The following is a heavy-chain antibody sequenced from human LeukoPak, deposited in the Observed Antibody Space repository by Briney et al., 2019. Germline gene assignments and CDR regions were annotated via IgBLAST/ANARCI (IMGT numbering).Heavy chain of an antibody. CDR1: GGSFSGYY. CDR3: ARGERLGPDY. J-gene: IGHJ4*02. CDR2: MSFSRSS. D-gene: IGHD3-16*01. V-gene: IGHV4-34*01. Sequence: SETLSLTCAVYGGSFSGYYWSWVRQPPGKGLEWIGYMSFSRSSNYNPSLKSRVTISLDTSKNQISLRLASVTSADTAVYYCARGERLGPDYWGQGALVTVSS.